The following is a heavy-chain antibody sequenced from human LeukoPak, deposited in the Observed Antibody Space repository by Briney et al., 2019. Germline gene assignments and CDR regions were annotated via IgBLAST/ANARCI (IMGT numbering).Heavy chain of an antibody. CDR2: TYYRSKWFT. V-gene: IGHV6-1*01. J-gene: IGHJ6*02. CDR1: GDSVSSTNTA. Sequence: SQTLSLTCAISGDSVSSTNTAWNWIRQSPSRGLEWLGRTYYRSKWFTDYAVSVKSRITLNPDTSKNHFSLQLNSLTPEDTAVYYCAKDSTVSGSYYGMDIWGQGTTVTVSS. D-gene: IGHD3-22*01. CDR3: AKDSTVSGSYYGMDI.